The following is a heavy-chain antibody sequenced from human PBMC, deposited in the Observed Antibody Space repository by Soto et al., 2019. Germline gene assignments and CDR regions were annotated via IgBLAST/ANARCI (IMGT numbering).Heavy chain of an antibody. CDR1: GYSISNGGYY. J-gene: IGHJ3*02. CDR2: IYYSGST. Sequence: SETLSLTCTVSGYSISNGGYYWSWIRQRPGEGLEWLGYIYYSGSTYYNPSLKSRPSISVDTSKNQFSLKVNSVTASDTAVYYCARTTDAFDIWGKGTMVTVSS. CDR3: ARTTDAFDI. V-gene: IGHV4-31*03. D-gene: IGHD1-1*01.